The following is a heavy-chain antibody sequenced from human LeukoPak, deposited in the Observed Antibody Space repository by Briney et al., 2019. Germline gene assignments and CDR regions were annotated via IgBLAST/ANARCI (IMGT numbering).Heavy chain of an antibody. CDR2: IHYSGST. Sequence: SETLSLTCTVSGGSIRSYYWSWIRPPAGQGLEWSGYIHYSGSTNYNPSLKSRVTISVDTSKNQFSLKLSSVTAADTAVYYCARKMFGVDAFDIWGQGTMVTVSS. CDR1: GGSIRSYY. V-gene: IGHV4-59*01. J-gene: IGHJ3*02. D-gene: IGHD3-10*02. CDR3: ARKMFGVDAFDI.